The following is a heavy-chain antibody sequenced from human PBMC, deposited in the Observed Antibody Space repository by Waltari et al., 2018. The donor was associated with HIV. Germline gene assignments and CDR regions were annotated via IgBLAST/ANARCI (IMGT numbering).Heavy chain of an antibody. Sequence: QVQLVQSGAEVKKPGASVKVSCKASGYTFTRYGISWVRQAPGQGLEWMGWISAYNGNRNYAQKFQDRVTMTTDTSTITAYMELRSLRSDDTAVYYCARYPEAFDWLLGPYYFDSWGQGTLVTVSS. CDR2: ISAYNGNR. CDR3: ARYPEAFDWLLGPYYFDS. CDR1: GYTFTRYG. J-gene: IGHJ4*02. D-gene: IGHD3-9*01. V-gene: IGHV1-18*01.